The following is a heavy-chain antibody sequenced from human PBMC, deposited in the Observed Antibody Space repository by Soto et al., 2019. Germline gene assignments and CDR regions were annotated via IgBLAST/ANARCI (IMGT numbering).Heavy chain of an antibody. D-gene: IGHD4-17*01. Sequence: GGSLRLSCAVSGFTFSNYAISWVRQAPGKGLEWVSIISGGGDTSYYADSVKGRFTISRDNSKNSLYLQMNSLRAEDSAVYYCARRSSPDYPDYWGQAPLLNVSS. J-gene: IGHJ4*02. CDR1: GFTFSNYA. V-gene: IGHV3-23*01. CDR3: ARRSSPDYPDY. CDR2: ISGGGDTS.